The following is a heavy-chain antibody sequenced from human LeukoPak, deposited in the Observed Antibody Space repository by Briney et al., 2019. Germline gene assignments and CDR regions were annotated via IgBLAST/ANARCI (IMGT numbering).Heavy chain of an antibody. J-gene: IGHJ4*02. Sequence: PSETLSLTCTVSGGSISSGSYYWSRIRQPAGKGLGWIGRIYTSGSTNYDPSLKSRVTISVDTSKNQFSLKLSSVTAADTAVYYCARDTSDYSGSYFDYWGQGTLVTVSS. CDR2: IYTSGST. D-gene: IGHD1-26*01. CDR3: ARDTSDYSGSYFDY. V-gene: IGHV4-61*02. CDR1: GGSISSGSYY.